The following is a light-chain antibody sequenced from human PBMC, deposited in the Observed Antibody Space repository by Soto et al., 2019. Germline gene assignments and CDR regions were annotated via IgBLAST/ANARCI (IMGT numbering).Light chain of an antibody. CDR3: QSYDSSLRGWV. V-gene: IGLV1-40*01. CDR2: GNT. CDR1: SSNIGAPYD. Sequence: QPVLTQPPSVSGAPGQRVSISCTGSSSNIGAPYDVHWYQQLPGTAPKLLIYGNTNRPSGVPDRFSGSKSGTSASLVITGLQAEDEADYYCQSYDSSLRGWVFGGGTKLTVL. J-gene: IGLJ3*02.